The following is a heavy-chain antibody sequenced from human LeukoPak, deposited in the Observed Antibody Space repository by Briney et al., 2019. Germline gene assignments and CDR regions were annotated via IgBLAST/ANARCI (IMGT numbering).Heavy chain of an antibody. CDR3: ARDIGDSGYDYGY. J-gene: IGHJ4*02. V-gene: IGHV4-39*07. Sequence: KPSETLSLTCTVSGGSISSSSYYWGWIRQPPGKGLEWIGTIYYTGSTYYNPSLKSRVTISVDTSKNQFSLKLSSVTAADTAVYYCARDIGDSGYDYGYWGQGTLVTVSS. D-gene: IGHD5-12*01. CDR1: GGSISSSSYY. CDR2: IYYTGST.